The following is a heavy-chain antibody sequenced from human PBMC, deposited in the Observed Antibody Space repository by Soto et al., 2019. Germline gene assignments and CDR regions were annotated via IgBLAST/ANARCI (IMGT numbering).Heavy chain of an antibody. J-gene: IGHJ4*02. V-gene: IGHV1-8*01. CDR2: MDPKSGNT. D-gene: IGHD6-19*01. CDR1: GYTFTSYD. Sequence: QVQLVQSGAEVKKPGASVKVSCKASGYTFTSYDINWVRQATGQGLVWMGWMDPKSGNTGYAQKFRGRVTMTRNTSISTASMQLSSLRSEDTGVYYCAIDQWPGDYWGQGTLVTVSS. CDR3: AIDQWPGDY.